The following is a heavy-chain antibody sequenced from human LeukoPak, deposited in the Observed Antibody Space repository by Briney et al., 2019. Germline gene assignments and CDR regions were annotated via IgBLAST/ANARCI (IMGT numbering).Heavy chain of an antibody. Sequence: GGSLRLSCAASGFTFSGYEMNWVRQAPGKGLEWVSYISSSGSTIYYADSVKGRFTISRDNAKNSLYLQMNSLRAEDTAVYYCARGFKVATIGVFDYWGQGTLVTVSS. CDR2: ISSSGSTI. D-gene: IGHD5-12*01. J-gene: IGHJ4*02. CDR1: GFTFSGYE. CDR3: ARGFKVATIGVFDY. V-gene: IGHV3-48*03.